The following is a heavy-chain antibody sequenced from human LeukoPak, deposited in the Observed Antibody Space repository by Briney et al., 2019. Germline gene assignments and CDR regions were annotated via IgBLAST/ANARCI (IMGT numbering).Heavy chain of an antibody. CDR1: GGSITSGGYC. D-gene: IGHD2-15*01. Sequence: PSETLSLTCTVSGGSITSGGYCWSWIRQHPGKGLEWIGYVCHDGGTSYNPSLKSRVTVAIDTSKNQFSLKLNSVTAADTAVFYCAKEGRDSGGYNGWFEPWGQGTLVTVPS. CDR3: AKEGRDSGGYNGWFEP. CDR2: VCHDGGT. J-gene: IGHJ5*02. V-gene: IGHV4-31*03.